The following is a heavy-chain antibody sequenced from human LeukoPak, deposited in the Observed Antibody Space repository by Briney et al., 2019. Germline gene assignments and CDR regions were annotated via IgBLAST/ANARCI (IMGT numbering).Heavy chain of an antibody. D-gene: IGHD3-3*01. CDR3: ARGYDFWSGYHYYYGMDV. Sequence: PSETLSLTCTVSGGSISSYYWSWIRQPPGKGLEWIGYIYYSGSTNYNPSLKSRVTISVDTSKNQFSLKLSSVTAADTAVYYCARGYDFWSGYHYYYGMDVWGQGTTATVSS. CDR1: GGSISSYY. V-gene: IGHV4-59*01. J-gene: IGHJ6*02. CDR2: IYYSGST.